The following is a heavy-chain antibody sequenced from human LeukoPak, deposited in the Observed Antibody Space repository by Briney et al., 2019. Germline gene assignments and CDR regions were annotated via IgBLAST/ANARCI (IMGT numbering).Heavy chain of an antibody. CDR2: IWYDGSNK. CDR1: GFTFSNHW. V-gene: IGHV3-33*08. Sequence: GGSLRLSCAASGFTFSNHWMHWVRHAPGKGLMWVAVIWYDGSNKYYADSVKGRFTISRDNSKNTLYLQMNSLRAEDTAVYYCARDRVLRFLEWLSGGGLYYYYGMDVWGQGTTVTVSS. D-gene: IGHD3-3*01. J-gene: IGHJ6*02. CDR3: ARDRVLRFLEWLSGGGLYYYYGMDV.